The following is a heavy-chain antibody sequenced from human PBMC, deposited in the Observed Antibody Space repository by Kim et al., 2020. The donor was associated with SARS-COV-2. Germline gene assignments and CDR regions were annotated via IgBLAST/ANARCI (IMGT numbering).Heavy chain of an antibody. Sequence: SETLSLTCTVSGGSISSYYWSWIRQPPGKGLEWIGYIYYSGSTNYNPSLKSRVTISVDTSKNQFSLKLSSVTAADTAVYYCARSSIAARYFDYWGQGTLV. D-gene: IGHD6-6*01. CDR2: IYYSGST. J-gene: IGHJ4*02. CDR3: ARSSIAARYFDY. V-gene: IGHV4-59*08. CDR1: GGSISSYY.